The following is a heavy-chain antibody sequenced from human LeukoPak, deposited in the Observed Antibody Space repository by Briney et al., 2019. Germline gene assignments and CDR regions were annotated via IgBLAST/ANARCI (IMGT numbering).Heavy chain of an antibody. CDR1: GFTFDDYA. CDR2: ISWNSGSI. J-gene: IGHJ4*02. Sequence: PGGSLRLSCAASGFTFDDYAMHWVRQAPGKGLEWVSGISWNSGSIGYADSAKGRFTISRDNAKNSLYLQMNSLRAEDMALYYCAKDMSYWGQGTLVTVSS. CDR3: AKDMSY. V-gene: IGHV3-9*03.